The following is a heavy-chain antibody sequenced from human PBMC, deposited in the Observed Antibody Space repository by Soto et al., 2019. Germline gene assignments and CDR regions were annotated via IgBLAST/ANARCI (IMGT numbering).Heavy chain of an antibody. CDR2: ISYDGSNK. Sequence: QVQLVESGGGVVQPGRSLRLSCAASGFTFSSYAMHWVRQAPGKGLEWVAVISYDGSNKYYADSVKGRFTISRDNSKNTLYLQMNSLRAEDTAVYYCARVGIVGAADDYWGQGTLVTVSS. CDR3: ARVGIVGAADDY. V-gene: IGHV3-30-3*01. D-gene: IGHD1-26*01. CDR1: GFTFSSYA. J-gene: IGHJ4*02.